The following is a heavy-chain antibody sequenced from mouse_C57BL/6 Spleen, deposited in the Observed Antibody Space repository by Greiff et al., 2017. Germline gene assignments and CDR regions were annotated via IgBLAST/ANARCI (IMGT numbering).Heavy chain of an antibody. Sequence: EVQLQQSGPELVKPGASVKIPCKASGYTFTDYNMDWVKQSHGKSLEWIGDINPNNGGTIYNQKFKGKATLTVDKSSSTAYMELRSLTSEDTAVYYCARTVVAPDYYAMDYWGQGTSVTVSS. CDR1: GYTFTDYN. CDR2: INPNNGGT. CDR3: ARTVVAPDYYAMDY. V-gene: IGHV1-18*01. D-gene: IGHD1-1*01. J-gene: IGHJ4*01.